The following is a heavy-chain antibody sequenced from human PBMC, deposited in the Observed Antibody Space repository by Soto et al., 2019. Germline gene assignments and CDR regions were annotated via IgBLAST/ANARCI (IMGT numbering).Heavy chain of an antibody. D-gene: IGHD3-22*01. CDR2: IYTSGST. V-gene: IGHV4-4*07. CDR3: ARERYYYDSSGPFSPGVSDYYGMDV. Sequence: PSETLSLTCTASGGSISSYYWSWIRQPAGKGLEWIGRIYTSGSTNYNPSLKSRVTMSVDTSKNQFSLKLSSVTAADTAVYYCARERYYYDSSGPFSPGVSDYYGMDVWGKGTKGIASS. CDR1: GGSISSYY. J-gene: IGHJ6*04.